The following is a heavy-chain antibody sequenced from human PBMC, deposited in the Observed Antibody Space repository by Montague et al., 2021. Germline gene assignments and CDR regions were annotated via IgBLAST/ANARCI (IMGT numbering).Heavy chain of an antibody. V-gene: IGHV4-38-2*02. CDR3: ARERDRYYYMDI. J-gene: IGHJ6*03. Sequence: SETLSLTCTVSRSHINSDYYWGWIRQPPGKGLEWMGSVSHGGRTYYNPSLKSRVTISVDTSNNHFSLKLSSVTAADTAMYYCARERDRYYYMDIWGKGTTITVSS. CDR2: VSHGGRT. CDR1: RSHINSDYY.